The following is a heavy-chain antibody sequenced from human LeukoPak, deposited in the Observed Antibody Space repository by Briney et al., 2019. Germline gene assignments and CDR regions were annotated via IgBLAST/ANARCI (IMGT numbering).Heavy chain of an antibody. CDR2: INYSGTT. CDR1: GGSISSYY. V-gene: IGHV4-59*01. D-gene: IGHD3-10*01. CDR3: ARGRLGGSGSYYNVLDY. J-gene: IGHJ4*02. Sequence: TSETLSLTCTVYGGSISSYYWSWIRQPPGKGLEWIGYINYSGTTNYNPSLESRVAISVDTSNNQFSLRLSSVTAADTAVYYCARGRLGGSGSYYNVLDYWGQGTLVTVSS.